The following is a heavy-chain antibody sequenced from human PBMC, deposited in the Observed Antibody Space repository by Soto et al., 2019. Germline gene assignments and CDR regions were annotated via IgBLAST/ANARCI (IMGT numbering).Heavy chain of an antibody. J-gene: IGHJ6*02. CDR2: IGTAGDT. CDR1: GFTFSNYE. CDR3: AGRRQVINDYYGLAD. Sequence: EVQLVESGGGLVQPGGSLRLSCVASGFTFSNYEMHWVRQVTGKGLEWVSGIGTAGDTKYVGSVKGRFTISRDNAKNSLYLQMNSLRAEDTAVYYCAGRRQVINDYYGLADWGQGTTVIVSS. V-gene: IGHV3-13*01. D-gene: IGHD2-21*01.